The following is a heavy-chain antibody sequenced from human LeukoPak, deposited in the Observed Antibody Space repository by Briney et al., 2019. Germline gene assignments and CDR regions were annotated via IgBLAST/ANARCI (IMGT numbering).Heavy chain of an antibody. CDR2: INHSGST. V-gene: IGHV4-34*01. J-gene: IGHJ6*03. D-gene: IGHD3-10*01. Sequence: PSETLSLTCAVYGGSFSGDFWSWIRQSPGKGLEWIGEINHSGSTNYNPSLKSRVIISADTSKNQFSLKLSSVTAADTAVFYCARRATTSRFTLVRNNPVRFYYYYMDVWGKGTTVTISS. CDR3: ARRATTSRFTLVRNNPVRFYYYYMDV. CDR1: GGSFSGDF.